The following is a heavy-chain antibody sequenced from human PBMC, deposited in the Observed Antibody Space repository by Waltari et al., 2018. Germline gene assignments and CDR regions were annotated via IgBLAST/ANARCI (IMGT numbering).Heavy chain of an antibody. J-gene: IGHJ3*02. CDR2: INHSGST. D-gene: IGHD4-17*01. CDR1: GGSFSGYY. V-gene: IGHV4-34*01. CDR3: ARVRDYGDYDLYAFDI. Sequence: QVQLQQWGAGLLKPSETLSLTCAVYGGSFSGYYWSWIRQPPGKGLEWIGEINHSGSTNYNPSLKSRVTISVDTSKNQFSLKLSSVTAADTAVYYCARVRDYGDYDLYAFDIWGQGTMVTVSS.